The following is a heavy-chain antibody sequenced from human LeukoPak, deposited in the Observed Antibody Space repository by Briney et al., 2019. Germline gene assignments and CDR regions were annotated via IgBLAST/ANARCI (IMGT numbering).Heavy chain of an antibody. D-gene: IGHD2-15*01. CDR3: AREVVALDY. CDR1: GFTFSSYG. CDR2: ISSSTSTI. J-gene: IGHJ4*02. Sequence: PGGSLRLSCAASGFTFSSYGMNWVRQAPGKGLEWVSYISSSTSTITYADSVRGRFTISRDNAENSLYLQMNSLRAEDTAVYYCAREVVALDYWGQGTLVSVSS. V-gene: IGHV3-48*01.